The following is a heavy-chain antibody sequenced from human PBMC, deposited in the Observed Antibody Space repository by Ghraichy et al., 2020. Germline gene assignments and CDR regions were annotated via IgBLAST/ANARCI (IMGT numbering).Heavy chain of an antibody. CDR2: IYYTGDN. J-gene: IGHJ2*01. V-gene: IGHV4-61*01. CDR1: GDSVSSNRYY. Sequence: SETLSLTCTVSGDSVSSNRYYWSWIRQPPGKGLEWIAYIYYTGDNDYNSSLRSRVTISLDTSKNQFSLQVRSVTAADTAMYYCARDEEWRGYFDLWGRGTLVTVSS. D-gene: IGHD3-3*01. CDR3: ARDEEWRGYFDL.